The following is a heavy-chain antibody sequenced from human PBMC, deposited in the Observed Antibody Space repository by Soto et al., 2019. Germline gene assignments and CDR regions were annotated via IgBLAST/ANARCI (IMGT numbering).Heavy chain of an antibody. CDR3: ARVGRPQHLLTGFDN. V-gene: IGHV3-33*01. D-gene: IGHD3-16*01. CDR2: IRPDGSNR. J-gene: IGHJ5*01. CDR1: GFTFSDYA. Sequence: QVQLVESGGGVVQPGWSLRLSCVTSGFTFSDYAMHWVRQAPGKGLEWVAVIRPDGSNRYYADSVKGRFTISRDISKNTLYLQVSSLRADYTAVYFCARVGRPQHLLTGFDNWGQGTLVTVSS.